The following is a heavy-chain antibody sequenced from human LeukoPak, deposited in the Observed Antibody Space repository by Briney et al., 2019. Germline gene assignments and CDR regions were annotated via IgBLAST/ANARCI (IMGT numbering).Heavy chain of an antibody. CDR1: GFSFSSYE. D-gene: IGHD6-19*01. Sequence: PGGSLRLSCAASGFSFSSYEMNWVRQAPGKGLEWVSYITSSGNTIYYADSVKGRFTISRDNAENSLFLQMNSLRGEDTAVYYCARAPYSSGWSRLDYWGQGILVTVSS. CDR3: ARAPYSSGWSRLDY. V-gene: IGHV3-48*03. CDR2: ITSSGNTI. J-gene: IGHJ4*02.